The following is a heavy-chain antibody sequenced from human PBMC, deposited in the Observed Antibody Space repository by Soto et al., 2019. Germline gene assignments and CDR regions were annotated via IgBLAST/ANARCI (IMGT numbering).Heavy chain of an antibody. CDR2: IWYDGSNK. J-gene: IGHJ3*02. CDR3: ARDTSAAADAFDI. Sequence: QVQLVESGGGVVQPGRSLRLSCAASGLTFSSYGMHWVRQAPGKGLEWVAVIWYDGSNKYYADSVKGRFTISRDNSKNTLYLQMNSLRAEDTAVYYCARDTSAAADAFDIWGQGTMVTVSS. D-gene: IGHD6-13*01. V-gene: IGHV3-33*01. CDR1: GLTFSSYG.